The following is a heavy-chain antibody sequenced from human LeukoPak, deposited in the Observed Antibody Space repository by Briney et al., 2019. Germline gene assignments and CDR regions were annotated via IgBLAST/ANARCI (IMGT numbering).Heavy chain of an antibody. CDR2: IIAANGNT. J-gene: IGHJ5*02. D-gene: IGHD6-19*01. Sequence: GASVKVSCKTSGFTFTTYTMHWVRQAPGQRLEWMGWIIAANGNTQYSQKFQGRVTITRDTSASTAYMELSSLRSEDTAVYYCARGAPIRVAVAAAFDPWGQGTLVTVPS. CDR1: GFTFTTYT. CDR3: ARGAPIRVAVAAAFDP. V-gene: IGHV1-3*01.